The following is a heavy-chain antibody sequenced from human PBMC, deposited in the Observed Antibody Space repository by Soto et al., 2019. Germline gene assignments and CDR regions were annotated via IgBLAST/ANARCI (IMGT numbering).Heavy chain of an antibody. D-gene: IGHD3-10*01. V-gene: IGHV4-59*01. J-gene: IGHJ6*02. CDR2: IYYSGST. Sequence: SETLSLTCTVSGGSISSYYWSWIRQPPEKGQEWIGNIYYSGSTNYNPSLKSRVTISVDTSKNQFSLKLSSVTAADTAVYYCARDPTNYYGSGSYYNVYYGMDVWGQGTTVTVSS. CDR1: GGSISSYY. CDR3: ARDPTNYYGSGSYYNVYYGMDV.